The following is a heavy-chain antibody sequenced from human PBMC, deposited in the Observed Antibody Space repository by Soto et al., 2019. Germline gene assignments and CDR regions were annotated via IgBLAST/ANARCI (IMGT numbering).Heavy chain of an antibody. CDR3: ARGGAARHLDY. J-gene: IGHJ4*02. CDR1: GYTFTNYA. D-gene: IGHD6-6*01. V-gene: IGHV1-18*01. Sequence: QVSLVQSGGEVRRPGASVNVSCKTSGYTFTNYALSWVRQTPGQGLEWVGFVSACNGFTHFAQKFQGRVTVHTDTSTNTVYMDLRLLTSDDTAVYYCARGGAARHLDYWGQGTPVTVSS. CDR2: VSACNGFT.